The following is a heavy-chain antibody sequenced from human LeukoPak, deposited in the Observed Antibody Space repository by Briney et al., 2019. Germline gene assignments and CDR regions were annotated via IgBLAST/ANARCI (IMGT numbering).Heavy chain of an antibody. CDR1: GGTLSSYA. V-gene: IGHV1-69*05. CDR3: ARDIVGATGLYYFDY. D-gene: IGHD1-26*01. J-gene: IGHJ4*02. Sequence: SVKVSCKASGGTLSSYAISWVRQAPGQGLEWMGRIIPIFGTANYAQKFQGRVTITTDESTSTAYMELSSLRSEDTAVYYCARDIVGATGLYYFDYWGQGTLVTVSS. CDR2: IIPIFGTA.